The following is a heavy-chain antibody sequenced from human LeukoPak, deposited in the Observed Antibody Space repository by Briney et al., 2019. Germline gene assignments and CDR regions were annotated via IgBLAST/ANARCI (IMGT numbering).Heavy chain of an antibody. CDR2: IYYSGST. D-gene: IGHD2-2*01. V-gene: IGHV4-59*08. Sequence: SETLSLTCTVSGGSISSYYWSWIRQPPGKGLEWIGYIYYSGSTNYNPSLKSRVTISVDTSKNQFSLKLRSVTAADTAVYYCARHPYQLLWLSWFDPWGQGTLVTVSS. CDR1: GGSISSYY. CDR3: ARHPYQLLWLSWFDP. J-gene: IGHJ5*02.